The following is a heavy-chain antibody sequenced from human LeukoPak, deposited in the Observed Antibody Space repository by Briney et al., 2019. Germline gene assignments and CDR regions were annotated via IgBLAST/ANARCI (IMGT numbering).Heavy chain of an antibody. CDR1: GFTFSSYP. CDR3: AKNTQYSGYYDC. J-gene: IGHJ4*02. D-gene: IGHD6-6*01. V-gene: IGHV3-23*01. CDR2: ISDSGGIT. Sequence: VQPGGSLRLSCAASGFTFSSYPMTWVRQAPGKGPEWVSFISDSGGITYYADSVKGRFTISRDNSKYTLYLQMNSLRAEDTAVYYCAKNTQYSGYYDCWGQGTLVAVSS.